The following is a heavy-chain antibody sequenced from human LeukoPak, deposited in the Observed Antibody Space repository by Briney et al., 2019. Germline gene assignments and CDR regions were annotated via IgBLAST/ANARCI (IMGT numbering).Heavy chain of an antibody. CDR2: ISSSGSNT. D-gene: IGHD1-26*01. J-gene: IGHJ1*01. CDR3: AEDRGSSGSYGYSQH. V-gene: IGHV3-23*01. Sequence: GGSLRLSCAASGFTFSSYAMSWVRQAPGKGLEWVSTISSSGSNTFYAASVKGRFTISRDNSKNTLYLQMNSLRAKDTAVYFCAEDRGSSGSYGYSQHWGQGTLVTVSS. CDR1: GFTFSSYA.